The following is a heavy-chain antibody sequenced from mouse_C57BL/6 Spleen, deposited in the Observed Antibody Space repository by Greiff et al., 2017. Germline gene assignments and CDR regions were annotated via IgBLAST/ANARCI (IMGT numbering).Heavy chain of an antibody. Sequence: QVQLKQPGAELVKPGASVKMSCKASGYTFTSYWITWVKQRPGQGLEWIGDIYPGSGSTNYNEKFKGKATLTVDTSSSTAYMQLSSLTSEDSAVYYCARSYSNVHYYAMDYWGQGTSVTVSS. CDR3: ARSYSNVHYYAMDY. V-gene: IGHV1-55*01. D-gene: IGHD2-5*01. J-gene: IGHJ4*01. CDR2: IYPGSGST. CDR1: GYTFTSYW.